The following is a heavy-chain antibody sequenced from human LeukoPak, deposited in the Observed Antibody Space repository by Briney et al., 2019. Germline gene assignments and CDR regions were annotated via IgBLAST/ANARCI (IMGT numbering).Heavy chain of an antibody. D-gene: IGHD1-26*01. CDR3: ARDMSGRYQIDY. CDR2: ISYDGSNK. CDR1: GFTFSSHA. V-gene: IGHV3-30-3*01. J-gene: IGHJ4*02. Sequence: GRSLRLSCAASGFTFSSHAMHCVRQAPGKGLEWVAVISYDGSNKNYVDSVKGRFTVSRDNSKNTLDLQMNSLRAEDSAVYYCARDMSGRYQIDYWGQGTLATVSS.